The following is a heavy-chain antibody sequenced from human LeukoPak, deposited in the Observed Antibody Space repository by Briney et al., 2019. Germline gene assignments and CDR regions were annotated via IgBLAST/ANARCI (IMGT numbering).Heavy chain of an antibody. D-gene: IGHD5-18*01. J-gene: IGHJ4*02. Sequence: SVKVSCKASGGTFSSYAISWVRQAPGQGLEWMGGIIPIFGTANYAQKFQGRVAISADESTSTAYMELSSLRSEDTALYYCARDSPGYSYEYWGQGTLVTVSS. CDR2: IIPIFGTA. CDR3: ARDSPGYSYEY. CDR1: GGTFSSYA. V-gene: IGHV1-69*01.